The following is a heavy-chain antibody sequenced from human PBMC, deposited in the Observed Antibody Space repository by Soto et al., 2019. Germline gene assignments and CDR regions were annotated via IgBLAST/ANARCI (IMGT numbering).Heavy chain of an antibody. CDR2: ISRDGNAI. J-gene: IGHJ5*02. D-gene: IGHD1-1*01. Sequence: VQLVESGGGLVKPGGSLRLSCAASGFTFSDYYMTWIRQAPGKGLEWLAHISRDGNAIFYADSVNGRFTISRDNAKNSLFLQMDDLRAEDTGMFFCARGAEMSTLTKWFDPWGQGTLVIVSS. V-gene: IGHV3-11*01. CDR3: ARGAEMSTLTKWFDP. CDR1: GFTFSDYY.